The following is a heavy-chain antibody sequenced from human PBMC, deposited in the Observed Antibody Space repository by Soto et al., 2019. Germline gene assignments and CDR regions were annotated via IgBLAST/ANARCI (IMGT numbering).Heavy chain of an antibody. CDR3: AGGHCDNICSHDY. J-gene: IGHJ4*02. V-gene: IGHV1-3*01. Sequence: QVQLVQSGAEVKKPGASVKVSCKTAGYAFTTYLIYWMRQAPGQRLEWIGWIDAGNANTNYAHKFQGRVTITRDTSASTAYMERSSLTSEDTAVYYWAGGHCDNICSHDYWGQGTLVTVSS. CDR1: GYAFTTYL. D-gene: IGHD2-21*01. CDR2: IDAGNANT.